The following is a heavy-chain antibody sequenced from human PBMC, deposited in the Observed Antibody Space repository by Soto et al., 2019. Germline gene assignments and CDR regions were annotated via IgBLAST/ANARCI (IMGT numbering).Heavy chain of an antibody. J-gene: IGHJ5*02. CDR2: IYYSGTS. Sequence: QLQLQESGPGLVKPSETLSLTCTVSGGSISDDTYYWGWIRQPPGKGLEWIGSIYYSGTSSYNPSLKSRVTMSVDTSKKQLSLSLSSVTAADTAVYYCARLHCHSPNCFPLDPWGQGTLVIVSS. V-gene: IGHV4-39*01. D-gene: IGHD2-2*01. CDR3: ARLHCHSPNCFPLDP. CDR1: GGSISDDTYY.